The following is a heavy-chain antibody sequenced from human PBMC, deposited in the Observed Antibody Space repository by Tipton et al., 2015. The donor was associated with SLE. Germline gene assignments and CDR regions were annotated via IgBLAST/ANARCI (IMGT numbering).Heavy chain of an antibody. Sequence: SLRLSCVASGFNFDEYGMSWVRQAPGKGLEWVSGINWDGGRTEYGDSGKGRFTISRDNAKNSLYLEMKSLRGEDTALYYCARARYGSGSYGQENYYMDVWGKGTMVTVYS. CDR1: GFNFDEYG. V-gene: IGHV3-20*04. J-gene: IGHJ6*03. CDR3: ARARYGSGSYGQENYYMDV. CDR2: INWDGGRT. D-gene: IGHD3-10*01.